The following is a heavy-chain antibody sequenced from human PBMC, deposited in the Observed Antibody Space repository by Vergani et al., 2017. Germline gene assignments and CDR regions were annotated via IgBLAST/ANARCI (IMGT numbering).Heavy chain of an antibody. CDR1: GFTFSSYS. J-gene: IGHJ5*01. CDR2: ISSSSSYI. CDR3: ARARCIETGYMSNWLDS. V-gene: IGHV3-21*01. D-gene: IGHD3-9*01. Sequence: EVQLVESGGGLVKRGGSLRLSCAASGFTFSSYSMNWVRQAPGKGLEWVSSISSSSSYIHYSDSLKGRFTISRDNAKSSLYLQMNSLRVEDTGVYYCARARCIETGYMSNWLDSWGQGTLVTVSS.